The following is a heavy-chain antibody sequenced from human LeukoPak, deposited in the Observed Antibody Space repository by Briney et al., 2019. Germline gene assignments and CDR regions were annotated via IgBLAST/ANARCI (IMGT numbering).Heavy chain of an antibody. CDR1: GFTFSSYE. CDR3: ARALKDLRRRIGGTTTFEYYYYMDV. CDR2: INWNGIST. J-gene: IGHJ6*03. D-gene: IGHD1-26*01. V-gene: IGHV3-20*04. Sequence: GGSLRLSCAASGFTFSSYEMNWVRQAPGKGLEWVSGINWNGISTGYADSVKGRFTISRDNAKNSLYLQMNSLRAEDTAVYYCARALKDLRRRIGGTTTFEYYYYMDVWGKGTTVIISS.